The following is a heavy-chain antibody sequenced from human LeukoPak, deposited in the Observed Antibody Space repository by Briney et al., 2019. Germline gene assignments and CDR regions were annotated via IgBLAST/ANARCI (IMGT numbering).Heavy chain of an antibody. CDR3: ASSSPTDAFDI. Sequence: GGSLRLSRAASGFTFSSYSMNWVRQAPGKGLEWVSYISSSSSTIYYADSVKGRFTISRDNAKNSLYLQMNSLRAADTAVYYCASSSPTDAFDIWGQGTMVTVSS. D-gene: IGHD6-13*01. J-gene: IGHJ3*02. V-gene: IGHV3-48*01. CDR2: ISSSSSTI. CDR1: GFTFSSYS.